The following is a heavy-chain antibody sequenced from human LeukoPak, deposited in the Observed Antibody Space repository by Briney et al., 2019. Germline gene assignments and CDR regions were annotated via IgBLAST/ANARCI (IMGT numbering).Heavy chain of an antibody. V-gene: IGHV1-18*01. D-gene: IGHD3-22*01. CDR2: INAYNGNT. CDR3: ARDRRHWDYYDSSGYLPTEYFQH. J-gene: IGHJ1*01. Sequence: ASVKVSCKASGYTFTSYGVSWVRQAPGQGLEWMGWINAYNGNTNYAQKFQGRVTITADESTSTAYMELSSLRSEDTAVYYCARDRRHWDYYDSSGYLPTEYFQHWGQGTLVTVSS. CDR1: GYTFTSYG.